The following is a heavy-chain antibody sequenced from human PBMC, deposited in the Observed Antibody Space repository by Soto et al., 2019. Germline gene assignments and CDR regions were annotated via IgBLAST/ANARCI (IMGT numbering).Heavy chain of an antibody. D-gene: IGHD3-22*01. CDR2: MSPGGNSQ. J-gene: IGHJ4*02. Sequence: GGSLRLSCAAPGFNFNIHALHWIRQAPGEGLEWVAVMSPGGNSQYYADSVKGRFTISRDTSKSTLYLQMTSLRPEDTAVYYCASGAAFYYDTSRDWGQGTMVTVPS. CDR3: ASGAAFYYDTSRD. CDR1: GFNFNIHA. V-gene: IGHV3-30-3*01.